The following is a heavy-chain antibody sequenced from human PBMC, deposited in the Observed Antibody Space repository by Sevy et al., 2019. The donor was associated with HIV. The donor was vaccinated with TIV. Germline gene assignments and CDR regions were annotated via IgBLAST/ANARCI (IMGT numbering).Heavy chain of an antibody. CDR3: ARDQHDYAGNLRTGWFDP. CDR1: GFTFSSYA. Sequence: GGSLRLSCAASGFTFSSYAMHWVRQAPGKGLEWVAVISYDGSNKHYADSVKGRFTISRDNSKNTLYLQVKSLRTEDTAVYYCARDQHDYAGNLRTGWFDPWGQGTLVTVSS. J-gene: IGHJ5*02. V-gene: IGHV3-30-3*01. D-gene: IGHD4-17*01. CDR2: ISYDGSNK.